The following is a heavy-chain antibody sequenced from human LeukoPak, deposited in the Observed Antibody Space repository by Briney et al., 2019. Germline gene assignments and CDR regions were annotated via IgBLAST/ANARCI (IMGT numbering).Heavy chain of an antibody. Sequence: GGSLRLSCAASGFTFRRYEMNWVRQAPGKGLEWVANIKQDGSEKYYVDSVKGRFTISRDNAKTSLYLQMNSLRAEDTAVYYCAKWIGWELLPHFDYWGQGTLVTVSS. V-gene: IGHV3-7*03. D-gene: IGHD1-26*01. CDR2: IKQDGSEK. CDR1: GFTFRRYE. J-gene: IGHJ4*02. CDR3: AKWIGWELLPHFDY.